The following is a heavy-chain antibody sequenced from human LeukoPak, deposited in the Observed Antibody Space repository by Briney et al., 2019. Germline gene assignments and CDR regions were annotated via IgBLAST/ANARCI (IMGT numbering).Heavy chain of an antibody. V-gene: IGHV1-8*01. J-gene: IGHJ4*02. CDR3: ARVNVPVDF. CDR1: GYTFTTYD. D-gene: IGHD1-1*01. Sequence: ASVKVSCKTSGYTFTTYDINWVRQAAGQGLEWIGWMYPKSGNKCYAQKFQGRVTMTRSASISTAYMDLSSLRSDDTGVYYCARVNVPVDFWGQRTVVSV. CDR2: MYPKSGNK.